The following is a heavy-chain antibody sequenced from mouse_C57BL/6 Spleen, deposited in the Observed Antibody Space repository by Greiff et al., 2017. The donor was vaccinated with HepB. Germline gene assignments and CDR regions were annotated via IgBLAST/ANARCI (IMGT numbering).Heavy chain of an antibody. J-gene: IGHJ2*01. CDR2: INPSSGYT. Sequence: QVQLKESGAELAKPGASVKLSCKASGYTFTSYWLHWVKQRPGQGLAWIGYINPSSGYTKYNQKFKDKATLTADKSSSTAYMQLSSLTYEDSAVYYCARRRAYDYDYFDYWGQGTTLTVSS. CDR1: GYTFTSYW. D-gene: IGHD2-4*01. V-gene: IGHV1-7*01. CDR3: ARRRAYDYDYFDY.